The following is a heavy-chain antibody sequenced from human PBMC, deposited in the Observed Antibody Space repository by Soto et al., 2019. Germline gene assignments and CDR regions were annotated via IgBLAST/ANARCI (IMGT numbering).Heavy chain of an antibody. CDR3: ARVRRYYYDSSGYPPSY. J-gene: IGHJ4*02. CDR2: ISSSSSYI. Sequence: GSLRLSCAAXGFALSSYSMNWVRQATGKGLEWVSSISSSSSYIYYADSVKGRFTISRDNAKNSLYLQMNSLRAEDTAVYYCARVRRYYYDSSGYPPSYWGQGTLVTVSS. CDR1: GFALSSYS. D-gene: IGHD3-22*01. V-gene: IGHV3-21*01.